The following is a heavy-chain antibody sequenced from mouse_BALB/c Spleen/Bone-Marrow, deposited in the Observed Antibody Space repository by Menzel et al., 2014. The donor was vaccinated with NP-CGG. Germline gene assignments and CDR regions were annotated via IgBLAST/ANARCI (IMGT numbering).Heavy chain of an antibody. CDR2: ISCYNGAT. V-gene: IGHV1S34*01. CDR1: DYSFTDYY. CDR3: ARAEGIYYSGGGYALDY. Sequence: LVKTGASVKISCKASDYSFTDYYMHWVKQTHGKSLEWIGYISCYNGATSYNQKFKGKATFTVDTSSSTAYMRFSSVTSEDSAVYYSARAEGIYYSGGGYALDYWGQGTSVTASS. J-gene: IGHJ4*01. D-gene: IGHD1-1*02.